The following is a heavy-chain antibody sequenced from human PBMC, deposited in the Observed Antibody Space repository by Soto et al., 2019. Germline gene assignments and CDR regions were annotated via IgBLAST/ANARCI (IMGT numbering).Heavy chain of an antibody. CDR2: ISAYNGNT. V-gene: IGHV1-18*03. CDR3: ARIADCSITIGSFPLRFHMLCYYYCYVMDV. Sequence: QVRLVQSAAEVKKPGASVRVSCKASGYNFSNYGITWVRQAPGQGLEWMGWISAYNGNTHFPQKFQGRGTMTTDTLTTAAVMELRSLRSDDMAVYYCARIADCSITIGSFPLRFHMLCYYYCYVMDVWGPWTTVTVSS. CDR1: GYNFSNYG. D-gene: IGHD2-2*01. J-gene: IGHJ6*02.